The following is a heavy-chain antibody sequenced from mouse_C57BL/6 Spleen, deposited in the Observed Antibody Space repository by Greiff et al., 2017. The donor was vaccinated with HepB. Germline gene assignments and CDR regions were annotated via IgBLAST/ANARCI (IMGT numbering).Heavy chain of an antibody. CDR3: ARLGYYEYFDY. CDR1: GFTFSDYG. CDR2: ISSGSSTI. J-gene: IGHJ2*01. Sequence: EVQLVESGGGLVKPGGSLKLSCAASGFTFSDYGMHWVRQAPEKGLEWVAYISSGSSTIYYADTVKGRFTISRDNAKNTLFLQMTSLRSEDTAMYYCARLGYYEYFDYWGQGTTLTVSS. V-gene: IGHV5-17*01. D-gene: IGHD2-3*01.